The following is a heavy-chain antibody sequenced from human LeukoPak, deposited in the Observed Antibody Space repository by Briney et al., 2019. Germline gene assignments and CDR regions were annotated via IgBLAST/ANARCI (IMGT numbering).Heavy chain of an antibody. V-gene: IGHV1-8*01. CDR3: ARGSRYYYASDGSPFDF. Sequence: ASVXXSCKXSXYTXXSYDVNWVRQATGQGREWVGGMNPTSGNTGYAQEFQGRVPMTRHTSISTAYMELSSLRSEDTAVYYCARGSRYYYASDGSPFDFWGQGTLVTVSS. CDR1: XYTXXSYD. CDR2: MNPTSGNT. D-gene: IGHD3-22*01. J-gene: IGHJ5*01.